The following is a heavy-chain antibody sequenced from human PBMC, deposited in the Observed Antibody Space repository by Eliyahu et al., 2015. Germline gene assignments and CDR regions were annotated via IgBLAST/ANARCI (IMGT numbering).Heavy chain of an antibody. J-gene: IGHJ4*02. V-gene: IGHV4-34*02. D-gene: IGHD3-10*01. CDR2: ISETGST. Sequence: QVQLLQWGAGLLRSSETLSLXCAVFXGSFSADYWTWIRQSPGXGLXWIGRISETGSTNYSPSLRSRVTMSVDMSKNRSYLKLTSMTAADAGIYFCARDSSVFGFLNFWGQGTLVSVS. CDR3: ARDSSVFGFLNF. CDR1: XGSFSADY.